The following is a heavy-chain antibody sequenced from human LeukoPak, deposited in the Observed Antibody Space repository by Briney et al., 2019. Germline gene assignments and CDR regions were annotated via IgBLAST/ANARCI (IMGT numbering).Heavy chain of an antibody. J-gene: IGHJ4*02. CDR2: ISDLGTST. D-gene: IGHD4-11*01. CDR1: GFTFRNYA. V-gene: IGHV3-23*01. Sequence: GGSLRLPCAASGFTFRNYAMTWVRQAPGKGLEWVSGISDLGTSTYYADSVKGRFTISRDNSKNTLFLQMNSLRAEDTAVYYCAKDAYIFDCWGQGTLVTVSS. CDR3: AKDAYIFDC.